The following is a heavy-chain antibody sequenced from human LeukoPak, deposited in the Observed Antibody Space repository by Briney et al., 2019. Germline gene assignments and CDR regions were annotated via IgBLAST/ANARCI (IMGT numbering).Heavy chain of an antibody. D-gene: IGHD5-12*01. V-gene: IGHV4-30-2*01. CDR1: GGSISSGGYS. J-gene: IGHJ4*02. CDR2: IYHSGST. CDR3: ARLPRAYSGYEYTGYFDY. Sequence: SQTLSLTCAVSGGSISSGGYSWSWIRQPPGKGLEWIGYIYHSGSTYYNPSLKSRVTISVDRSKNQFSLKLSSVTAADTAVYYCARLPRAYSGYEYTGYFDYWGQGTLVTVSS.